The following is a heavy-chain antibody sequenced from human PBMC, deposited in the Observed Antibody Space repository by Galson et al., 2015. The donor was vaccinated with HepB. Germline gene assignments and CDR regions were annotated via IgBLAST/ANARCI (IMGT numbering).Heavy chain of an antibody. Sequence: SLRLSCAASGFTFSSYSMNWVRQAPGKGLEWVSYISSSSSTIYYADSVKGRFTISRDNAKNSLYLQMNSLRDEDTAVYYCARSGSSGWYVLVPGAFDIWGQGTMVTVSS. D-gene: IGHD6-19*01. CDR3: ARSGSSGWYVLVPGAFDI. J-gene: IGHJ3*02. CDR2: ISSSSSTI. CDR1: GFTFSSYS. V-gene: IGHV3-48*02.